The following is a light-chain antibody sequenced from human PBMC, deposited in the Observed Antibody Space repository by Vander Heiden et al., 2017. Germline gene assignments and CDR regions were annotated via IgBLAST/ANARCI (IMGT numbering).Light chain of an antibody. V-gene: IGKV1-33*01. CDR1: QDISNY. Sequence: DIQMTQSPSSLSASVGDRVTITCQASQDISNYLNWYQQKPGKAPKLLIYDASSLETGVPSRFSGSGSGTDFTFTISSLQPEDIATYYCQQCDSLPWTFGQGTKVEIK. CDR2: DAS. J-gene: IGKJ1*01. CDR3: QQCDSLPWT.